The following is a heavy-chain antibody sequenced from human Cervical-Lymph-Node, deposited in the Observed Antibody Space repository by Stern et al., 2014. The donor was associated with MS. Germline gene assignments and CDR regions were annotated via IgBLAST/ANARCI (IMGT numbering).Heavy chain of an antibody. CDR3: TRETYFYDSGARNDL. CDR2: ISASSSAI. Sequence: VESGGGLVQPGGSLRLSCAASGFTFNTYTMMWVRQAPGKGLEWIAYISASSSAIYYADSVQGRFTISRDNAKNSLYLQMSSLRDEDTAVYFCTRETYFYDSGARNDLWGQGTLVTVSS. D-gene: IGHD3-22*01. CDR1: GFTFNTYT. J-gene: IGHJ5*02. V-gene: IGHV3-48*02.